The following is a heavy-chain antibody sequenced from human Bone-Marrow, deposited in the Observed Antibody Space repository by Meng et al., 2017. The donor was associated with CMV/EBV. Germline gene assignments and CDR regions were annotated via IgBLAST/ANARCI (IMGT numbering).Heavy chain of an antibody. D-gene: IGHD3-3*01. V-gene: IGHV4-38-2*02. CDR1: GFTFSDYY. Sequence: ESLKISCAASGFTFSDYYMSWIRQAPGKGLEWIGSIYYSGSTYYNLSLKSRVTISVDTSKNQFSLKLSSVTAADTAVYYCARDDAYYDFWSGYYYYYGMDVWGQGTTVTVSS. CDR3: ARDDAYYDFWSGYYYYYGMDV. J-gene: IGHJ6*02. CDR2: IYYSGST.